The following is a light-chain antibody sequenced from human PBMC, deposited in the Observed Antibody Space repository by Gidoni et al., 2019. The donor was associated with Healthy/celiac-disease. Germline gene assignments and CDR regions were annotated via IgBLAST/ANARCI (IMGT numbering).Light chain of an antibody. CDR1: QSVSRSY. J-gene: IGKJ5*01. V-gene: IGKV3-20*01. CDR2: GAS. CDR3: QQYGSSPGVT. Sequence: EIVLTQAPGTLALSPGERATLSCRASQSVSRSYLAWYQQKPGQAPRRLIYGASSRATVLPDRFSGSGSGTDFTLTISRLEPEDFAVYYCQQYGSSPGVTFGQGTRLEIK.